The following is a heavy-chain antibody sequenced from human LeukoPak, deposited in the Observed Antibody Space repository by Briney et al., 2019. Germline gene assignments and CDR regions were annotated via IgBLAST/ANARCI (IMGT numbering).Heavy chain of an antibody. CDR3: ATGLDY. Sequence: GGSLRLSCAASGFTFSQYNMNWVRQAPGKGLEWVSYISTDSRSKYYADSVKGRFTVSRDNAKNSLYLHMNSLRVEDMAVYFCATGLDYWGQGSLVTVSS. D-gene: IGHD3/OR15-3a*01. J-gene: IGHJ4*02. V-gene: IGHV3-48*01. CDR1: GFTFSQYN. CDR2: ISTDSRSK.